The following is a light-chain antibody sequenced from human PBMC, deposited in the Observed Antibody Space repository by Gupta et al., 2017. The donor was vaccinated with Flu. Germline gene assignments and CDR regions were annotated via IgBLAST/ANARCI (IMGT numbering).Light chain of an antibody. J-gene: IGKJ4*01. Sequence: EIVLTQSPGTLSLSPGERATLSCRASQSVSSYLAWYQQKPGQAPRLLIYGTASRATGIPDRGSGSGSGTDVTLTISSLEPEDVAVDYCPQYGCTNVTFGGGTKVEIK. CDR3: PQYGCTNVT. V-gene: IGKV3-20*01. CDR2: GTA. CDR1: QSVSSY.